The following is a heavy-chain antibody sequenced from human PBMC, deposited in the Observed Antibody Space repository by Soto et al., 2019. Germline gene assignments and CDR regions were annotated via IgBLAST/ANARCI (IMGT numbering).Heavy chain of an antibody. CDR3: AGTIFGVVIRDNWFDP. Sequence: QVQLVQSGAEVKKPGSSVKVSCKASGGTFSSYAISWVRQAPGQGLEWMGGIIPIFGTANYAQKFQGRVTIPADDSTSTAYMELSSLRSEDTAVYYCAGTIFGVVIRDNWFDPWGQGTLVTVSS. J-gene: IGHJ5*02. D-gene: IGHD3-3*01. CDR1: GGTFSSYA. V-gene: IGHV1-69*12. CDR2: IIPIFGTA.